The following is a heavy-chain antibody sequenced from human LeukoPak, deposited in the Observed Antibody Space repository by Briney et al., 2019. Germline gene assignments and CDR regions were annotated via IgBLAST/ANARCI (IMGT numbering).Heavy chain of an antibody. CDR1: GFTFGDYA. CDR2: IRSKAYGGTT. J-gene: IGHJ4*02. CDR3: TRDAVPAAPDY. Sequence: GGSLRLSCTASGFTFGDYAMSWFRQAPGKGLEWIGFIRSKAYGGTTEYAASVKGRFTISRDDSKSIAYLQMNSLKTEDTAVYYCTRDAVPAAPDYWGQGTLVTVSS. V-gene: IGHV3-49*03. D-gene: IGHD2-2*01.